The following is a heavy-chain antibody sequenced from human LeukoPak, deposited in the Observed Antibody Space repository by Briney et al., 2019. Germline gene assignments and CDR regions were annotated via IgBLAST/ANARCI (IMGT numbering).Heavy chain of an antibody. CDR1: GGSFSGYY. V-gene: IGHV4-34*01. D-gene: IGHD3-10*01. CDR2: INHSGST. J-gene: IGHJ3*02. Sequence: SETLSLTCAVYGGSFSGYYWSWIRQPPGKGLEWIGEINHSGSTKYNPSLKSRVTISADTSKNQFSLKLGSVTAADMAVYYCAIIPIPGGDAFDIWGQGTMVTVSS. CDR3: AIIPIPGGDAFDI.